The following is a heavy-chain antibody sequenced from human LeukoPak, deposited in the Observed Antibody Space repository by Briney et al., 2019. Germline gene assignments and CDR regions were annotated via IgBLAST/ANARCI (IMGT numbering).Heavy chain of an antibody. CDR3: ARDLYYYGSGSDNFLYY. D-gene: IGHD3-10*01. Sequence: GGSMRLSCAASGFTVSSNYMNWVRQAPGQGLEWVSVINSGGSTHYADSVKGRFTISRDNSKNTLYLQMNSLRAEDTAVYYCARDLYYYGSGSDNFLYYWGQGTLVTVSS. CDR2: INSGGST. J-gene: IGHJ4*02. CDR1: GFTVSSNY. V-gene: IGHV3-53*01.